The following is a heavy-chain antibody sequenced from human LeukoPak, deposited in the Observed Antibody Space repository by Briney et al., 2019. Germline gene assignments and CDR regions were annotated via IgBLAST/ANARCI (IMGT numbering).Heavy chain of an antibody. CDR1: GFTFSSYS. CDR3: ARAHNWKYGSFDF. V-gene: IGHV3-21*01. Sequence: PGGTLRLSCAASGFTFSSYSMNWVRQAPGKGLEWVSCISSSSSYIYYADSVKGRFTISRDNAKNSLYLQMNSLRAEDTAVYYCARAHNWKYGSFDFWGQGTLVTVSS. D-gene: IGHD1-7*01. J-gene: IGHJ4*02. CDR2: ISSSSSYI.